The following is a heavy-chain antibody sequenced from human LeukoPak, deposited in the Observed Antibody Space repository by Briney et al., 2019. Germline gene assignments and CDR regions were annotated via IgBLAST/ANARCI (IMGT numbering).Heavy chain of an antibody. Sequence: SETLSLTCTVSGGSIGSSSYYWGWIRQPPGKGLEWIGSIYYSGSTYYNPSLKSRVTISVDTSKNQFSLKLSSVTAADTAVYYCARDKTLYDFNAAFDYWGQGTLVTVSS. CDR2: IYYSGST. CDR3: ARDKTLYDFNAAFDY. CDR1: GGSIGSSSYY. J-gene: IGHJ4*02. V-gene: IGHV4-39*07. D-gene: IGHD3-3*01.